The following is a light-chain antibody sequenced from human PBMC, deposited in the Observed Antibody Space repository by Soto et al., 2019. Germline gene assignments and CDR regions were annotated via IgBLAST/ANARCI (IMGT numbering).Light chain of an antibody. CDR2: EVS. CDR1: SSDVGGYNY. V-gene: IGLV2-14*01. J-gene: IGLJ1*01. CDR3: SSFRSGSTL. Sequence: QSVLTQPASVYGSPGQSITISCTGTSSDVGGYNYVSWYQQHPGKAPKLMIYEVSNRPSGVSNRFSGSKSGNTASLTISGLQAEDEADYYCSSFRSGSTLFGTGTKLTVL.